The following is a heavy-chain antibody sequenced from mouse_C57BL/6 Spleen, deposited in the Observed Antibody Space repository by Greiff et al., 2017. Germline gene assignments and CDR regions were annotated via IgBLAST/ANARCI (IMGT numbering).Heavy chain of an antibody. CDR1: GYTFTSYT. V-gene: IGHV1-4*01. Sequence: QVQLKESGAELARPGASVKMSCKASGYTFTSYTMHWVKQRTGQGLEWIGYINPSSGYTKYNQKFKDKTTLTADKSSSTAYMQLSSLTSEDSAVYYCARGGDAMDYWGQGTSVTVSS. CDR3: ARGGDAMDY. J-gene: IGHJ4*01. CDR2: INPSSGYT.